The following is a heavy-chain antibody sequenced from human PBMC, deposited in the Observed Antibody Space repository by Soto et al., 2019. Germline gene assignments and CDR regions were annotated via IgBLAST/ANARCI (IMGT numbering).Heavy chain of an antibody. CDR3: AGECSSSSCSVLKY. V-gene: IGHV3-23*01. Sequence: EVQLLESGGGLVQPGGSLRLSCAASGFSFSNYAMTWVRQPPGKGLEWVSGVTGNADRTYYADSVKGRFTIFRDNSKNTLYLQMNSVRAEDMAIYYCAGECSSSSCSVLKYWGQGVLVTVSS. CDR2: VTGNADRT. D-gene: IGHD2-2*01. CDR1: GFSFSNYA. J-gene: IGHJ4*02.